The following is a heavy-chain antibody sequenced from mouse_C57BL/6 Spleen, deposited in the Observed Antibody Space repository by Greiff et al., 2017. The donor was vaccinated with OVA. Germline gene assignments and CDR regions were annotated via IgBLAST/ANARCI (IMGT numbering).Heavy chain of an antibody. V-gene: IGHV1-22*01. D-gene: IGHD2-4*01. Sequence: EVQRVESGPELVKPGASVKMSCKASGYTFTDYNMHWVKQSHGKSLEWIGYINPNNGGTSYNQKFKGKATLTVNKSSSTAYMELRSLTSEDSAVYYCARGDYDDYYAMDYWGQGTSVTVSS. CDR1: GYTFTDYN. CDR2: INPNNGGT. CDR3: ARGDYDDYYAMDY. J-gene: IGHJ4*01.